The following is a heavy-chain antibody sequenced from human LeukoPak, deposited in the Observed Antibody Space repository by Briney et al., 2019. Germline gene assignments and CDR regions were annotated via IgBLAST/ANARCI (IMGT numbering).Heavy chain of an antibody. Sequence: SETLSLTCTVSGGSISSGGYYWSWIRQPPGKGLEWIGYIYHSGSTYYNPSLKSRVTISVDRSKNQFSLKLSSVTAADTAVYYCARARAIYPVVPAAVGAFDIWGQGTMVTVSS. V-gene: IGHV4-30-2*01. D-gene: IGHD2-2*01. CDR3: ARARAIYPVVPAAVGAFDI. J-gene: IGHJ3*02. CDR1: GGSISSGGYY. CDR2: IYHSGST.